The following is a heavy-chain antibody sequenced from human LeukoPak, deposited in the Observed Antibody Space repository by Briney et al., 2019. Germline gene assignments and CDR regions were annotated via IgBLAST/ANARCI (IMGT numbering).Heavy chain of an antibody. J-gene: IGHJ3*02. V-gene: IGHV4-31*03. CDR1: GGSISSGGYY. CDR2: IYYSGST. D-gene: IGHD3-16*02. CDR3: ARGGESLRLGELSPFAAFDI. Sequence: KASQTLSLTRTVSGGSISSGGYYWSWIRQHPGKGLEWIGYIYYSGSTYYNPSLKSRVTISVDTSKNQFSLKLSSVTAADTAVYYCARGGESLRLGELSPFAAFDIWGQGTMVTVSS.